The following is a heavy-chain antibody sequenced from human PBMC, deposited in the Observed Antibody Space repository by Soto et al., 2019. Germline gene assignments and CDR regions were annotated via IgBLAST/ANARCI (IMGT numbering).Heavy chain of an antibody. CDR3: AREGRVVRGVSSYYYGMDV. CDR1: GYTFTGYY. D-gene: IGHD3-10*01. CDR2: INPNSGGT. V-gene: IGHV1-2*02. Sequence: GASVKVSCKASGYTFTGYYMHWVRQAPGQGLEWMGWINPNSGGTNYAQKFQGRVTMTRDTSISTAYMELSRLRSDDTAVYYCAREGRVVRGVSSYYYGMDVWGQGTTVTVPS. J-gene: IGHJ6*02.